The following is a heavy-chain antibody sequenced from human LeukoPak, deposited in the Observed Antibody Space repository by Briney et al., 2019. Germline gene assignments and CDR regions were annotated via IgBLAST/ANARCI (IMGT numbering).Heavy chain of an antibody. CDR1: GYTFTSYD. V-gene: IGHV1-8*03. J-gene: IGHJ6*03. CDR2: MNPNSGNT. CDR3: ARGVEDTAMVEGQPLGWYYYMDV. D-gene: IGHD5-18*01. Sequence: GASVKVSCKASGYTFTSYDINWVRQATGQGLEWMGWMNPNSGNTGYAQKFQGRVTITRNTSISTAYMELSSLRSEDTAVYYCARGVEDTAMVEGQPLGWYYYMDVWGKGTTVTVSS.